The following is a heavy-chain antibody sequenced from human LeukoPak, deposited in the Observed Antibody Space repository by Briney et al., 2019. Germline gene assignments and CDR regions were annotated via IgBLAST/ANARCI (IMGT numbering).Heavy chain of an antibody. Sequence: GESLKISCQGSGYSFAAFWIAWVRQMPGKGLELMGLIYPGDSVVRYSPSFQGQVTISADQSISTAYVQWTSLKASDTALYFCGRASASCGGDCFGFYFFDLWGRGTQVTVSS. CDR1: GYSFAAFW. V-gene: IGHV5-51*01. CDR2: IYPGDSVV. CDR3: GRASASCGGDCFGFYFFDL. D-gene: IGHD2-21*02. J-gene: IGHJ2*01.